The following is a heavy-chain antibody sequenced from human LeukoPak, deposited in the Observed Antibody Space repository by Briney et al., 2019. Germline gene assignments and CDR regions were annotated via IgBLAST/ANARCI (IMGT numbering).Heavy chain of an antibody. D-gene: IGHD3-22*01. J-gene: IGHJ4*02. CDR2: ISSSSDYI. CDR1: GFTFSSYN. CDR3: AQRSHYDSSGYYLGY. V-gene: IGHV3-21*01. Sequence: GGSLRLSCAASGFTFSSYNMNWVRQAPGKGLEWVSSISSSSDYIYYADSVKGRFTISRDNAKNSLYLQMNSLRAEDTAVHYCAQRSHYDSSGYYLGYWGQGTLVTVSS.